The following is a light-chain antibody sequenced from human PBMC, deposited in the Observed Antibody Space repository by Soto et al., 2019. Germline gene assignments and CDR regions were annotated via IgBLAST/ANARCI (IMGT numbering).Light chain of an antibody. CDR3: QQYNDWPLT. Sequence: EIVMTQSPVTLSVSPGERVTLSCRASQSVSSNLAWYQQKPGQAPSLLIYGALTRATGIPARFTGTGSGTEFTLTISSLQSEDFALYYCQQYNDWPLTFGQGNKVDIK. CDR2: GAL. V-gene: IGKV3-15*01. J-gene: IGKJ1*01. CDR1: QSVSSN.